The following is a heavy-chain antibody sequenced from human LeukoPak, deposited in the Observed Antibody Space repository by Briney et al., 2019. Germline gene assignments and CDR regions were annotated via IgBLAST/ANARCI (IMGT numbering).Heavy chain of an antibody. J-gene: IGHJ4*02. CDR3: ARESSVGWY. V-gene: IGHV3-66*01. D-gene: IGHD5-24*01. Sequence: GGSLRLSRAASGFTVSSNFMNWVRQAPGKGLEWVSVIYSGGSTNYADSVKGRFTISRDNSKNTLYLQMSSLRAEDTAVYYCARESSVGWYWGQGTLVTVSS. CDR2: IYSGGST. CDR1: GFTVSSNF.